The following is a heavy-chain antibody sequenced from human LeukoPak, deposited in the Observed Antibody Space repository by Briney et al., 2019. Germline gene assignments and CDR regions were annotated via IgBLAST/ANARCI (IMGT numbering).Heavy chain of an antibody. CDR2: INPNSGGT. D-gene: IGHD2-2*01. Sequence: ASVKVSCKASGYTFTSYAMNWVRQAPGQGLEWMGWINPNSGGTNYAQKFQGRVTMTRDTSISTAYMELSRLRSDDTAVYYCASIPPAAIGYYYYYMDVWGKGTTVTVSS. V-gene: IGHV1-2*02. CDR1: GYTFTSYA. CDR3: ASIPPAAIGYYYYYMDV. J-gene: IGHJ6*03.